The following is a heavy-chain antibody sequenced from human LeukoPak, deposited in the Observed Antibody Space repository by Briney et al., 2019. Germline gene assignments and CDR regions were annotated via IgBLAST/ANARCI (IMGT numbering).Heavy chain of an antibody. CDR1: GGSFSGYY. J-gene: IGHJ6*03. CDR3: ARSLGYCSGGSCCYYYYMDV. D-gene: IGHD2-15*01. V-gene: IGHV4-34*01. Sequence: AETLSLTCAVYGGSFSGYYWSWIRQPPGKGLEWVGEINHSGSTNYNPSLKRGVTISVDTSKNQFSLKLSSVTAADTAVYYCARSLGYCSGGSCCYYYYMDVWGKGTTVTVSS. CDR2: INHSGST.